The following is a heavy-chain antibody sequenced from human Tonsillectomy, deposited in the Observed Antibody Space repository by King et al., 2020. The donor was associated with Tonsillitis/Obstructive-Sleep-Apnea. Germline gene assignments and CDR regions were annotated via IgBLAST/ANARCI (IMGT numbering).Heavy chain of an antibody. D-gene: IGHD6-19*01. J-gene: IGHJ4*02. CDR3: ARIRPFDYGSDWYYFDY. Sequence: VTLKESGPALVKPTQTLTLTCTFSGFSLTTSGMCVSWIRQPPGKALEWLARIDWDDDKYYSASLKTRLTISKDTSKNQVVLTMTNMDPMDTATYYCARIRPFDYGSDWYYFDYWGQGTLVTVSS. V-gene: IGHV2-70*11. CDR1: GFSLTTSGMC. CDR2: IDWDDDK.